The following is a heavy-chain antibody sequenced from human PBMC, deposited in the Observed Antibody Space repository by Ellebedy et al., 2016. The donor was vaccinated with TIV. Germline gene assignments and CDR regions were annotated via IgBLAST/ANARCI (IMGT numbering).Heavy chain of an antibody. Sequence: SETLSLTCAVSGGSISSGGYSWSWIRQPPGKGLEWIGYIYHSGSTYYNPSLKSRVTISVDTSKNQFSLKLSSVTAADTAVYYCARNFYPLNWFDPWGQGTLVTVSS. J-gene: IGHJ5*02. CDR1: GGSISSGGYS. V-gene: IGHV4-30-2*05. CDR2: IYHSGST. CDR3: ARNFYPLNWFDP. D-gene: IGHD2/OR15-2a*01.